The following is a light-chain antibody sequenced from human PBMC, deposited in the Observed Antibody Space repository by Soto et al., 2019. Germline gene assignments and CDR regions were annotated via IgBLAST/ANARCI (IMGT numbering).Light chain of an antibody. CDR3: CSYAGSSSYV. V-gene: IGLV2-23*01. Sequence: LTQPASVSGSPGQSITISCTGTSSDVGSYNLASWYQQHPGKAPKLMIYEGSKRPSGVSNRFSGSKSGNTASLTISGLQAEDEADYYCCSYAGSSSYVFGTGTKVTVL. CDR1: SSDVGSYNL. J-gene: IGLJ1*01. CDR2: EGS.